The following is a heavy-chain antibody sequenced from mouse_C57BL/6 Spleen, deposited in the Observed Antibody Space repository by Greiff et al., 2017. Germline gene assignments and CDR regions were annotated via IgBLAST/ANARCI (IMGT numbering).Heavy chain of an antibody. Sequence: EVQLQQPGPELVKPGASVKISCKASGYSFTGYYMHWVKQSSEKSLEWIGEINPSTGGTSYNQKFKGKATLTVDKSSSTAYMRLKSLTSEDSAVYYSTRWDCYEYYYAMGYWGQGASVTVSS. D-gene: IGHD2-12*01. V-gene: IGHV1-43*01. CDR2: INPSTGGT. J-gene: IGHJ4*01. CDR1: GYSFTGYY. CDR3: TRWDCYEYYYAMGY.